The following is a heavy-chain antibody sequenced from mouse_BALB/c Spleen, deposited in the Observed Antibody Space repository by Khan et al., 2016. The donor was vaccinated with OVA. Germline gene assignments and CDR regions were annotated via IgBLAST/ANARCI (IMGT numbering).Heavy chain of an antibody. CDR2: INSDGTYT. V-gene: IGHV5-6*01. J-gene: IGHJ3*01. CDR3: ASHLTGSFAY. D-gene: IGHD4-1*01. Sequence: EVELVESGGDLVKPGGSLKLSCAASGFTFSNYGMSWVRQIPDKRLEWVATINSDGTYTYYPDSVKGRFTFSRNNAKNTLYLEMSSLKSEDTAMYYCASHLTGSFAYWGQGTLVTVSA. CDR1: GFTFSNYG.